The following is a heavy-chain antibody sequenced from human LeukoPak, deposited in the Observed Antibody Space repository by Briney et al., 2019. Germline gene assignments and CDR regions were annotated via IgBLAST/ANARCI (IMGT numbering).Heavy chain of an antibody. CDR2: IYHSGST. CDR3: AREDGRRGFDP. V-gene: IGHV4-4*02. CDR1: GVSISSINW. J-gene: IGHJ5*02. Sequence: PSGTLSLTCAVSGVSISSINWWSWVRQPPGKGLEWIGEIYHSGSTNYNPSLKSRVTISVDNSKNQFSLKLSSVTAADTAVYYCAREDGRRGFDPWGQGTVVIVTA.